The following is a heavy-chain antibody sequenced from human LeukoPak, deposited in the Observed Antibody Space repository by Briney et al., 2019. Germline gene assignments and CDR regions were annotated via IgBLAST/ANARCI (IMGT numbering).Heavy chain of an antibody. V-gene: IGHV3-20*04. J-gene: IGHJ4*02. CDR2: MNWNGDST. CDR3: ARDLRVVITGSFDS. CDR1: GFSFDDYG. Sequence: GGSLRLSCAASGFSFDDYGLTWVRQAPGKGLEWVSGMNWNGDSTDYADSVKGRFTISIDNAKNSLYLQMNSLRGEDTALYYCARDLRVVITGSFDSWGQGTLVTVSS. D-gene: IGHD3-22*01.